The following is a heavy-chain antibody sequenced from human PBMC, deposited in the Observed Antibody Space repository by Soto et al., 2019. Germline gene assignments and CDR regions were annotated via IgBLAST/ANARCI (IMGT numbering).Heavy chain of an antibody. CDR2: IYYSGST. D-gene: IGHD3-10*01. J-gene: IGHJ4*02. V-gene: IGHV4-59*01. CDR1: GGSISSYY. CDR3: ARAPGGNYGYRSYFDY. Sequence: PSETLSLTCTVSGGSISSYYWSWIRQPPWKALEWIGYIYYSGSTNYNPSLKSRVTISVDTSNEQFSLELSSVTAAEPAVYYCARAPGGNYGYRSYFDYWGQGTMVTVSS.